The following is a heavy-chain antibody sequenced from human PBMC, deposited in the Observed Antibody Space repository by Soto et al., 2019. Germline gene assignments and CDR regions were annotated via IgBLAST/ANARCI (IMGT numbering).Heavy chain of an antibody. V-gene: IGHV1-69*13. CDR1: GGTFSSYA. CDR3: ARDQGYSSGWNFDY. Sequence: ASVKVSCKASGGTFSSYAISWVRQAPGQGLEWMGGIIPIFGTANYAQKFQGRVTITADESTSTAYMELSSLRSEDTAVYYCARDQGYSSGWNFDYWGQGTLVTVSS. D-gene: IGHD6-19*01. CDR2: IIPIFGTA. J-gene: IGHJ4*02.